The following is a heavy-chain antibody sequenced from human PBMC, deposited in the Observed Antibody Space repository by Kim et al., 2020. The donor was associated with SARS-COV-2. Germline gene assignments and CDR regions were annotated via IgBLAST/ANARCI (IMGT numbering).Heavy chain of an antibody. D-gene: IGHD2-2*01. V-gene: IGHV4-34*01. J-gene: IGHJ6*02. Sequence: SETLSLTCAVYGGSFSGYYWSWIRQPPGKGLEWIGEINHSGSTNYNPSLKSRATISVDTSKNQFSLKLSSVTAADTAVYYCARNVVRNRRTYYYYYYCMDVWGQGTTVTVSS. CDR2: INHSGST. CDR1: GGSFSGYY. CDR3: ARNVVRNRRTYYYYYYCMDV.